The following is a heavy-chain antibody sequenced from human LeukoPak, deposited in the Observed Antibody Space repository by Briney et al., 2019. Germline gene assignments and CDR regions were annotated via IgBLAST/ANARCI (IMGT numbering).Heavy chain of an antibody. Sequence: GGSLRLSCAASGFTFSDYYMSWIRQAPGEGLEWVSYISSSGSTIYYADSVKGRFTISRDIPKNSLYLQMNSLRAEDTAVYYCARVWTYSSSWFWFDPWGQGTLVTVSS. J-gene: IGHJ5*02. D-gene: IGHD6-13*01. CDR2: ISSSGSTI. CDR3: ARVWTYSSSWFWFDP. CDR1: GFTFSDYY. V-gene: IGHV3-11*01.